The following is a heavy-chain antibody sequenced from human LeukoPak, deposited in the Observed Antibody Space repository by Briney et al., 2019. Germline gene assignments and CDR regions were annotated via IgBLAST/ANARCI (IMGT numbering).Heavy chain of an antibody. J-gene: IGHJ6*03. Sequence: ASVKVSCKASGYTFTSYDINWVRQATGQGLEWMGWMNPNSGNTGYAQKFQGRVTMTRNTSISTAYMELSSLRSEDTAVYYCARGPPYYDFWSGYYPYYYYYMDVWGKGTTVTVSS. CDR1: GYTFTSYD. V-gene: IGHV1-8*01. CDR3: ARGPPYYDFWSGYYPYYYYYMDV. D-gene: IGHD3-3*01. CDR2: MNPNSGNT.